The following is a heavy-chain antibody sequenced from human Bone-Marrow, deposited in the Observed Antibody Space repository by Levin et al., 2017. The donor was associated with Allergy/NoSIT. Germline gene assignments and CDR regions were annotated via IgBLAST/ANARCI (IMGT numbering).Heavy chain of an antibody. D-gene: IGHD3-22*01. V-gene: IGHV1-2*02. J-gene: IGHJ3*02. CDR2: INPNSGGT. CDR1: GYTFTDYY. Sequence: GGSLRLSCKASGYTFTDYYMNWVRQAPGQGLEWMGWINPNSGGTNYAQKFQGRVTMTRDTSISTAYMELSGLRSDDTAVYYCARDPDYYDRAFDIWGQGTIVTGSS. CDR3: ARDPDYYDRAFDI.